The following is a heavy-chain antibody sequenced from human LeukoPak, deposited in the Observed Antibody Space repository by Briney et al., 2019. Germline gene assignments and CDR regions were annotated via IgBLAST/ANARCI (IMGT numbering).Heavy chain of an antibody. V-gene: IGHV1-8*01. D-gene: IGHD6-19*01. CDR3: ARGEYSGWYVPLRGNDY. J-gene: IGHJ4*02. Sequence: GASVKVSCKASGYTFTSYDINWVRQATGQGLEWMGWMNPNSGNTGYAQKFQGRVTMTRNTSISTAYMELSSLRSENTAVYYCARGEYSGWYVPLRGNDYWGQGTLVTVSS. CDR1: GYTFTSYD. CDR2: MNPNSGNT.